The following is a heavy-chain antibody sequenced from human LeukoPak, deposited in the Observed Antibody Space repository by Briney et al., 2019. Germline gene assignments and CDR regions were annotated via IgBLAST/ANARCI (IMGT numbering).Heavy chain of an antibody. D-gene: IGHD2-2*01. CDR1: GFTFSSYA. Sequence: NPGGSLRLSCAASGFTFSSYAMHWVRQAPGKGLEWVAVISYDGSNKYYADSVKGRFTISRDNSKNTLYLQMNSLRAEDTAVYYCASVSIVPAAIFSASYYYGMDVWGQGTTVTVSS. V-gene: IGHV3-30-3*01. CDR2: ISYDGSNK. CDR3: ASVSIVPAAIFSASYYYGMDV. J-gene: IGHJ6*02.